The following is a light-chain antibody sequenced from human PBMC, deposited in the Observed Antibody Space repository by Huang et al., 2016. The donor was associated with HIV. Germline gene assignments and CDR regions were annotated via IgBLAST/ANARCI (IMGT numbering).Light chain of an antibody. Sequence: EIVMTQFPATLSVSPGQRATLSCRASESVQNNLAWYQHKAGQAPRLLISGASTRATGVPARFSGSGSGTDFTLTISSLQSEDFAVYYCQQYHDWPPMTCGQGTRLDLK. CDR2: GAS. CDR3: QQYHDWPPMT. J-gene: IGKJ5*01. V-gene: IGKV3-15*01. CDR1: ESVQNN.